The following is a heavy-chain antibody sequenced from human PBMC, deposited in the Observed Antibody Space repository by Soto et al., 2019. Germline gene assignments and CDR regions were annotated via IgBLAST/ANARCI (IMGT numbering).Heavy chain of an antibody. CDR1: GYTFTTYG. Sequence: WASVKVSCKASGYTFTTYGISWVRQAPGQGLEWMGWISTYDPNTNYAQKFQGRVTMTTDTSTNTANMELRSLRSDDTAVYYCARDVDGKLDYWGQGTLVTVSS. CDR2: ISTYDPNT. J-gene: IGHJ4*02. V-gene: IGHV1-18*01. CDR3: ARDVDGKLDY.